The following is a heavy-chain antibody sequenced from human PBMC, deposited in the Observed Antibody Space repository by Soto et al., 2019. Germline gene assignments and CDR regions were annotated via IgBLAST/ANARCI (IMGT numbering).Heavy chain of an antibody. V-gene: IGHV1-18*01. D-gene: IGHD6-19*01. CDR3: ARVYFHAVAGTHWFDP. Sequence: ASVKVSCKASGYTFTSYGISWVRQAPGQGLEWMGWISAYNGNTNYAQKLQGRVTMTTDTSTSTAYMELRSLRSDDTAVYYCARVYFHAVAGTHWFDPWGKGTLVTVS. CDR2: ISAYNGNT. CDR1: GYTFTSYG. J-gene: IGHJ5*02.